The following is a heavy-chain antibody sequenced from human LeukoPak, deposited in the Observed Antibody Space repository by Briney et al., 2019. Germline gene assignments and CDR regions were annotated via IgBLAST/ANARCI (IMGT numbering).Heavy chain of an antibody. Sequence: SVKVSCKASGGTFSSYAISWVRQAPGQGLEWMGGIIPIFGTANYAQKFQGRVTITADESTSTAYMELSSLRSEDTAVYYCARVRGKYCSSTSCYSFDYWGQGTPVTVSS. D-gene: IGHD2-2*01. CDR2: IIPIFGTA. J-gene: IGHJ4*02. CDR3: ARVRGKYCSSTSCYSFDY. CDR1: GGTFSSYA. V-gene: IGHV1-69*13.